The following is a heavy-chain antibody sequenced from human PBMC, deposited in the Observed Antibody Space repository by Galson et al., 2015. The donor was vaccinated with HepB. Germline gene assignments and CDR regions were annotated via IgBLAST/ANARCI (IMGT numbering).Heavy chain of an antibody. J-gene: IGHJ5*02. CDR3: AKAQTAAAGPIRFDP. Sequence: SLRLSCAASGFTFSSYAMGWVRQAPGKGLEWVSAISGSGGSTYYADSEKGRFAISRDNSKNTLSLQMNSLRAEDTAVYHCAKAQTAAAGPIRFDPWGQGTLVTVSS. CDR2: ISGSGGST. D-gene: IGHD6-13*01. V-gene: IGHV3-23*01. CDR1: GFTFSSYA.